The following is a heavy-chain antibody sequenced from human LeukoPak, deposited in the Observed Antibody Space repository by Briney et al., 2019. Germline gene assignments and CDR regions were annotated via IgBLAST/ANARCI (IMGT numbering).Heavy chain of an antibody. J-gene: IGHJ4*02. D-gene: IGHD3-9*01. CDR3: ARAVGPTYYDILTGYYFDY. Sequence: GASVKVSCKASGYTFTSYGISWVRQVPGQGLEWMGWISAYNGNTNYAQKLQGRVTMTTDTSTSTAYMELRSLRSDDTAVYYCARAVGPTYYDILTGYYFDYWGQGTLVTVSS. CDR1: GYTFTSYG. V-gene: IGHV1-18*01. CDR2: ISAYNGNT.